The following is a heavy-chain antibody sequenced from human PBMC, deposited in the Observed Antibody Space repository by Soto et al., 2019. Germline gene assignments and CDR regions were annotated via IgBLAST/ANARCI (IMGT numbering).Heavy chain of an antibody. CDR2: ISYDGGEK. J-gene: IGHJ6*02. CDR3: AKVTGFCSSSSCRRDYYYYYALDV. CDR1: GFTFSTYG. V-gene: IGHV3-30*18. D-gene: IGHD2-2*01. Sequence: GGSLRLSCAASGFTFSTYGMHWVRQAPGKGLEWVAVISYDGGEKYYADSVKGRFSISRDNPKNTLYLQMNSLRPEDTAVYYCAKVTGFCSSSSCRRDYYYYYALDVWGQGTTVTVSS.